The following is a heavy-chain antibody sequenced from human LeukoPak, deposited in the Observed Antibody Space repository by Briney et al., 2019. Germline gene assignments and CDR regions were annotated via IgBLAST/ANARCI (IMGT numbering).Heavy chain of an antibody. Sequence: GASVKVSCKASGGTFSSYAISWVRQAPGQGVEWMGGIIPIFCTANYAQKFQGRVTITADESTSTAYMELSSLRSEDTAVYYCARARGDYVPHYIDYWGQGTLVTVSS. D-gene: IGHD4-17*01. J-gene: IGHJ4*02. CDR1: GGTFSSYA. V-gene: IGHV1-69*13. CDR2: IIPIFCTA. CDR3: ARARGDYVPHYIDY.